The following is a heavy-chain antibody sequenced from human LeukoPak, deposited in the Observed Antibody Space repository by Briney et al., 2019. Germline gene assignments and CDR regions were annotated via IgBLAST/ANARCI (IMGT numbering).Heavy chain of an antibody. V-gene: IGHV1-2*02. CDR2: IKPNSGGT. J-gene: IGHJ6*03. CDR1: GYTFTGYY. D-gene: IGHD4-17*01. CDR3: ARDRTVTVYYYYYMDV. Sequence: ASVKVSCKASGYTFTGYYMHWVRQAPGQGLEWMGWIKPNSGGTNYAQKFQGRVTMTRDTSISTAYMELSRLRSDDTAVYYCARDRTVTVYYYYYMDVWGKGTTVTVSS.